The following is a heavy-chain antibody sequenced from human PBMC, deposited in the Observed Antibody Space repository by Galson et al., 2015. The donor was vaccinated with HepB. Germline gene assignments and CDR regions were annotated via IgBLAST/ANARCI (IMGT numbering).Heavy chain of an antibody. D-gene: IGHD3-3*01. CDR1: GFTFSNAW. Sequence: SLRLSCAASGFTFSNAWMNWVRQAPGKGLEWVGRIKSKTDGGTTDYAAPVKGRFTISRDDPKNTLYLQMNSLKTEDTAVYYCTTYLFGVVIMQRDYWGQGTLVTVSS. J-gene: IGHJ4*02. CDR3: TTYLFGVVIMQRDY. V-gene: IGHV3-15*07. CDR2: IKSKTDGGTT.